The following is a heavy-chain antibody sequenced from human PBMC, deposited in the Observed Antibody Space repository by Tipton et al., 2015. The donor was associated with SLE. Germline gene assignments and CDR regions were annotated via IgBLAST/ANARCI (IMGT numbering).Heavy chain of an antibody. D-gene: IGHD3-3*01. CDR1: GGSISSSSYY. CDR2: IYYSGST. Sequence: TLSLTCTVSGGSISSSSYYWGWIRQPPGKGLEWIGSIYYSGSTYYNPSLKSRVTISVDTSKNQFSLKLSSVTASDTAVYYCARHIYDFWSDARYFDPWGRGTLVTVSS. J-gene: IGHJ2*01. V-gene: IGHV4-39*01. CDR3: ARHIYDFWSDARYFDP.